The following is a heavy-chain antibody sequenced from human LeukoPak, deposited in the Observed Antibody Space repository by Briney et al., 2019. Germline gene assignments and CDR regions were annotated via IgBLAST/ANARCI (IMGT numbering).Heavy chain of an antibody. J-gene: IGHJ5*02. Sequence: PSETLSLTCTVSGGSISSYYWSWIRQPAGKGLEWIGRIYTSGSTNYNPSLKSRVTMSVDTSKNQFSLELSSVTAADTAAYYCAGEGSSSWYRPSNWFDPWGQGTLVTVSS. CDR2: IYTSGST. CDR1: GGSISSYY. D-gene: IGHD6-13*01. CDR3: AGEGSSSWYRPSNWFDP. V-gene: IGHV4-4*07.